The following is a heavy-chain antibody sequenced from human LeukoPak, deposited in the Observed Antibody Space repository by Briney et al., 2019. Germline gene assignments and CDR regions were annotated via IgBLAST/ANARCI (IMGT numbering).Heavy chain of an antibody. Sequence: PGGSLRLSCAASGFTFSSYAMSWVRQAPGKGLEWVSAISGSGGSTYYADSVKGRFTISRDNSKNTLYLQMNSLRAEDTAVYYCAKYVTTYYDFWSGYPSYYFDYWGQGTLVTVSS. D-gene: IGHD3-3*01. CDR2: ISGSGGST. J-gene: IGHJ4*02. CDR3: AKYVTTYYDFWSGYPSYYFDY. V-gene: IGHV3-23*01. CDR1: GFTFSSYA.